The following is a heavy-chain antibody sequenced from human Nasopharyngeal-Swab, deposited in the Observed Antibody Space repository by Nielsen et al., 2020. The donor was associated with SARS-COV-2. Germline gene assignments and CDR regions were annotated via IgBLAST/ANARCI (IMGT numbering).Heavy chain of an antibody. CDR3: ATSAPYCSSTSCYTNWFDP. V-gene: IGHV1-24*01. Sequence: ASEQASCMVSLYTLPVFSIHSVRLAPRNGLVWMAAFDPYDCVTIYAQKFQGRVTMTEDTSTDTAYMELSSLRSEDTAVYYCATSAPYCSSTSCYTNWFDPWGQGTMGTVSS. CDR1: LYTLPVFS. CDR2: FDPYDCVT. D-gene: IGHD2-2*02. J-gene: IGHJ5*02.